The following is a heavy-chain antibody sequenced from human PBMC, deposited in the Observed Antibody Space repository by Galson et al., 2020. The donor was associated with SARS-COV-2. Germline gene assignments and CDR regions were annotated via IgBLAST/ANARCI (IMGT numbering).Heavy chain of an antibody. D-gene: IGHD2-8*01. J-gene: IGHJ4*01. CDR3: AVLGYCTKGVCPSGDY. CDR2: INSDGSST. Sequence: TGGSLRLSCAASGFTFSSYWMHWVRQAPGKGLVWVSRINSDGSSTSYADSVKGRFTISRDNAKNTLYLQMNSLRAEDTAGYYCAVLGYCTKGVCPSGDYWGHGTLVTVSS. V-gene: IGHV3-74*01. CDR1: GFTFSSYW.